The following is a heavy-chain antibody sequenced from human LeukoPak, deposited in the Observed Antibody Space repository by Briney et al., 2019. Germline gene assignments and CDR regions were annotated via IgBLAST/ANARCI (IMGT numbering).Heavy chain of an antibody. CDR3: AKADSSGYYAAFDI. CDR1: GFTFDDYA. D-gene: IGHD3-22*01. Sequence: GRSLRLSCAASGFTFDDYAMHWVRQAPGKGLEWVSGISWNSGSIGYADSVKGRITISRDNAKNSLYLQMNNLRAEDMALYYCAKADSSGYYAAFDIWGQGTMVTVSS. J-gene: IGHJ3*02. CDR2: ISWNSGSI. V-gene: IGHV3-9*03.